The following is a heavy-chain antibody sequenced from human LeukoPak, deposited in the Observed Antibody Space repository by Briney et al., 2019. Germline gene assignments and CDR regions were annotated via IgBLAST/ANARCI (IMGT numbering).Heavy chain of an antibody. D-gene: IGHD6-19*01. V-gene: IGHV3-23*01. Sequence: PGGSLRLSCAASGFIFSSYAMSWVRRAPGKGLEWVSAISGSGGSTYYADSVKGRFTISRDNSKNTLYLQMNSLRAEDTAVYYCAKVTGYSSGWYDYWGQGTLVTVSS. CDR1: GFIFSSYA. CDR3: AKVTGYSSGWYDY. CDR2: ISGSGGST. J-gene: IGHJ4*02.